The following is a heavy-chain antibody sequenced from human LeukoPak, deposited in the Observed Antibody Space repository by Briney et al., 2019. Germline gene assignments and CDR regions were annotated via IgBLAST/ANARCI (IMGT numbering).Heavy chain of an antibody. V-gene: IGHV1-69*13. D-gene: IGHD3-10*01. CDR1: GGTFSSYV. CDR2: IIPFFGTA. J-gene: IGHJ5*02. CDR3: ARVFPPINGYGSGSYSFLGSLDP. Sequence: SVKVSCKASGGTFSSYVIIWVRQAPGQGLEWMGGIIPFFGTANYAQKLQGRVTITAYESTSTAYMELSSLRSEDTAVYYCARVFPPINGYGSGSYSFLGSLDPWGQGTLVTVSS.